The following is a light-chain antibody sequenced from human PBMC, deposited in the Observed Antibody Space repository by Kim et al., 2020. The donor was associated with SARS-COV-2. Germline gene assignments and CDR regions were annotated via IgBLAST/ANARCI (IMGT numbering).Light chain of an antibody. V-gene: IGLV2-18*02. CDR3: TAYTSSSTVV. CDR1: SSDVDSYHR. J-gene: IGLJ2*01. Sequence: GHTDTIACTGTSSDVDSYHRVSWYHPPPGTAHKRMIDEVSIRPAGVPDRFSGSRSGNTASLTISGLQAADEADYYCTAYTSSSTVVFGGGTQLTVL. CDR2: EVS.